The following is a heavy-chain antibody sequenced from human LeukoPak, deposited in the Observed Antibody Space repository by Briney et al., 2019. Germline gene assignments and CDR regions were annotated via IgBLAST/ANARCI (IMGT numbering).Heavy chain of an antibody. V-gene: IGHV3-48*04. J-gene: IGHJ3*02. Sequence: PGGSLRLSCAASGFTFSSYSMNWVRQAPGKGLEWVSYISSSGSTIYYADSVKGRFTISRDNAKNSLYLQMNSLRAEDTAVYYCAATGYLNAFDIWGQGTMVTVSS. CDR1: GFTFSSYS. D-gene: IGHD6-13*01. CDR2: ISSSGSTI. CDR3: AATGYLNAFDI.